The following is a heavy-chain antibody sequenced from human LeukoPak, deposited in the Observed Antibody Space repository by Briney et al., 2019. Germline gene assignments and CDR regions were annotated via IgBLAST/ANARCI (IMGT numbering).Heavy chain of an antibody. D-gene: IGHD2-15*01. J-gene: IGHJ4*02. Sequence: AASVKVSCKVSGYTLTELSMHWVRQAPGKGLEWVGGFDPEDGETIYAQKFQGRVTMTEDTSTDTAYMELSSLRSEDTAVYYCATVGYCSGGSCYPSPPTQLDYWGQGTLVTVSS. CDR3: ATVGYCSGGSCYPSPPTQLDY. CDR1: GYTLTELS. CDR2: FDPEDGET. V-gene: IGHV1-24*01.